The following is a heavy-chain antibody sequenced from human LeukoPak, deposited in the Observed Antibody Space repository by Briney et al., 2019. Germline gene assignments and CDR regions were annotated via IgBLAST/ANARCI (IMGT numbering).Heavy chain of an antibody. D-gene: IGHD5-24*01. Sequence: GGSLRLSCAASGFTFSSYEMNWVRQAPGKGLEWVSYISSSGSTIYYADSVKGRFTISRDNAKNSLYLQMNSLRAEDTAVYYCAREGWLQYFDYWGQGTLVTVSS. J-gene: IGHJ4*02. CDR3: AREGWLQYFDY. CDR1: GFTFSSYE. CDR2: ISSSGSTI. V-gene: IGHV3-48*03.